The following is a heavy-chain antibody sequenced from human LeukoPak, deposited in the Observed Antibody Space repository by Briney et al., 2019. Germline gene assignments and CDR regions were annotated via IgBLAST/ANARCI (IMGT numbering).Heavy chain of an antibody. CDR2: IDNSGIT. D-gene: IGHD1-1*01. CDR3: ASTGTTLEY. CDR1: GASISSYY. J-gene: IGHJ4*02. Sequence: SETLSLTCIVSGASISSYYWSWIRLPAGKGLEWIGRIDNSGITSYNPSLKSRVTRSADTSKNQFSLNLRSVTAADTAVYCCASTGTTLEYWGQGILVTVSS. V-gene: IGHV4-4*07.